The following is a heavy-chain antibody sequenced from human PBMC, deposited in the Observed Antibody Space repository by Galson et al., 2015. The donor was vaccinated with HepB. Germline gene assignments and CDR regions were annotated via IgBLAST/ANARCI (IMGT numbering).Heavy chain of an antibody. J-gene: IGHJ3*02. CDR1: GGSISSSSYY. D-gene: IGHD3-3*01. CDR3: ATPYYDFWSGYYSGAFDI. CDR2: IYYSGST. V-gene: IGHV4-39*01. Sequence: QVQLQESGPGLVKPSETLSLTCTVSGGSISSSSYYWGWIRQPPGKGLEWIGSIYYSGSTYYNPSLKSRVTISVDTSKNQFSLKLSSVTAADTAVYYCATPYYDFWSGYYSGAFDIWGQGTMVTVSS.